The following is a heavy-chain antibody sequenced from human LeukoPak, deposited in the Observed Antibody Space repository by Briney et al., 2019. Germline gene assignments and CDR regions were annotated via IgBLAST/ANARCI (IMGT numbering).Heavy chain of an antibody. J-gene: IGHJ4*02. CDR3: ARDWGFDSSGYHIDY. CDR2: IKKDGSEK. V-gene: IGHV3-7*01. CDR1: GFTFSSYW. D-gene: IGHD3-22*01. Sequence: TGGSLRLSCAASGFTFSSYWMSWVRQAPGKGVEWVSNIKKDGSEKYYVDSVKGRFTISRDNAKNSLYLQMNSLRAEDTAVYYCARDWGFDSSGYHIDYWGQGTLVTVSS.